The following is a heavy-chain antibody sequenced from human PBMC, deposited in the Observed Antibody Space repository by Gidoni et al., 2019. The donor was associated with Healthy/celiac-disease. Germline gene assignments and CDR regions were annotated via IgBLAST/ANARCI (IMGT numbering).Heavy chain of an antibody. D-gene: IGHD4-4*01. CDR2: IIHILGIA. Sequence: QVQLVQSGAEVKKPGSSVKVSCKASGGTFSSYTISWVRQAPGQGLEWMGRIIHILGIANYAQKFQGRVTITADKSTSTAYMELSSLRSEDTAVYYCASDYSNYEGYFDLWGRGTLVTVSA. J-gene: IGHJ2*01. CDR3: ASDYSNYEGYFDL. V-gene: IGHV1-69*02. CDR1: GGTFSSYT.